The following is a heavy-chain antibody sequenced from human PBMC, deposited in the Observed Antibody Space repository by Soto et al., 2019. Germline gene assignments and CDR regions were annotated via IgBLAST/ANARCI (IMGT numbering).Heavy chain of an antibody. D-gene: IGHD5-12*01. V-gene: IGHV4-30-4*01. CDR1: GGSISSGDYY. CDR2: IYYSGST. Sequence: QVQLQESGPGLVKPSQTLSLTCTVSGGSISSGDYYWSWIRQPPGKGLEWIGYIYYSGSTYYNPSLKSRVTISVDTSKNQFSLKLSSVTAADTAVYYCARKAMIIRTSGYFDYWGQGTLVTVSS. J-gene: IGHJ4*02. CDR3: ARKAMIIRTSGYFDY.